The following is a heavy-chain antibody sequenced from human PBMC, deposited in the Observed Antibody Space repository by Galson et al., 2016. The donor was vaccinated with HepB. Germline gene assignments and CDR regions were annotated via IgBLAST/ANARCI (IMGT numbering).Heavy chain of an antibody. V-gene: IGHV1-69*13. D-gene: IGHD2-2*01. CDR2: IIPIFSKA. CDR3: ARASRPYQLYGTFDI. J-gene: IGHJ3*02. Sequence: SVKVSCKASGGTFSTYAIHWVRQAPGQGLEWMGGIIPIFSKANYAQYFQGRVTITADESTTTAYVELGSLRSDDTAVYYCARASRPYQLYGTFDIWGQGTMVTVSS. CDR1: GGTFSTYA.